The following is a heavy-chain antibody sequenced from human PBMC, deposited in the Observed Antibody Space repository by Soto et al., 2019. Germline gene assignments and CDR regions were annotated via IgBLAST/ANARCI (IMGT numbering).Heavy chain of an antibody. CDR1: GYSFTSYW. V-gene: IGHV5-51*01. D-gene: IGHD4-4*01. J-gene: IGHJ6*02. CDR3: ARHPGSNYEYRTIYYYYGMDV. CDR2: IYPGDSDT. Sequence: GESLKISCKGSGYSFTSYWIGWVRQMPGKGLEWMGIIYPGDSDTRYSPSFQGQVTISADKSISTAYLQWSSLKASDTAMYYCARHPGSNYEYRTIYYYYGMDVWGQGTTVTVSS.